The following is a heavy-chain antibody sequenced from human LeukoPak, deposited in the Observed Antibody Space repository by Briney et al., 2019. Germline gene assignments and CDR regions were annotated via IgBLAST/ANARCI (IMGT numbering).Heavy chain of an antibody. Sequence: GESLKISCKGSGYSFTSYWIGWVRQMPGKGLEWMGIIYPGDSDTRYSPSFQGQVTISVDKSISTAYLQWSSLKASDTAMYYCARTKGGAAAGTVVDYWGQGTLVTVSS. J-gene: IGHJ4*02. V-gene: IGHV5-51*01. CDR1: GYSFTSYW. D-gene: IGHD6-13*01. CDR2: IYPGDSDT. CDR3: ARTKGGAAAGTVVDY.